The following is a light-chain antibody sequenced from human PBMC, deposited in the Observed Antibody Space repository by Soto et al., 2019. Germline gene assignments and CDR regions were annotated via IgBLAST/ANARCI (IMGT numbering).Light chain of an antibody. CDR2: DVT. J-gene: IGLJ2*01. CDR3: CSYSATYTEVI. Sequence: QSALTQPRSVSGSPGQSVTISCTGISNNYVSWYQQHPGKVPKVIVYDVTLRPSGVSDRFSGSRSGNTASLAISGLRAEDEDDYYCCSYSATYTEVIFGGGTNLTVL. CDR1: SNNY. V-gene: IGLV2-11*01.